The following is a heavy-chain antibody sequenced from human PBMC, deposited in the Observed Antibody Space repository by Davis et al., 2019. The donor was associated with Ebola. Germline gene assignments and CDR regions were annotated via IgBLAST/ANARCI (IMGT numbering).Heavy chain of an antibody. Sequence: PSETLSLTCAVSGGAVSSGGYFWAWIRQSPGKGLEWIGYVSYSGATNYNPSLKSRVTISGDTSNHQFALNLTSVPAADTAVYYCARADTGGNTAYFDYWGQGTLVTVSS. D-gene: IGHD4-23*01. CDR3: ARADTGGNTAYFDY. V-gene: IGHV4-61*08. CDR2: VSYSGAT. J-gene: IGHJ4*02. CDR1: GGAVSSGGYF.